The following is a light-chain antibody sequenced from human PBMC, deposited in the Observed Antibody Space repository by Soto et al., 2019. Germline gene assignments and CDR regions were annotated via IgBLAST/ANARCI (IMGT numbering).Light chain of an antibody. Sequence: QLVLTQSPSASASLGASVKLTCTLSSGHSNYAIAWHQQQPEKGPRYLMKLNSDGSHSKGDGIPDRFSGSSSGAERYLTISSLQSADEADYYCQTWGTGVVFGGGTKLTVL. V-gene: IGLV4-69*01. CDR3: QTWGTGVV. CDR2: LNSDGSH. CDR1: SGHSNYA. J-gene: IGLJ2*01.